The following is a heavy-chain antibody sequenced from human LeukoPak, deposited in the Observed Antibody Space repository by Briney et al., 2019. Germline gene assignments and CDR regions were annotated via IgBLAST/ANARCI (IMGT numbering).Heavy chain of an antibody. CDR1: GCTLSTYT. J-gene: IGHJ4*02. CDR3: AGGYCSAVSCYKGDY. V-gene: IGHV3-21*06. D-gene: IGHD2-15*01. Sequence: GGSLRLSCAASGCTLSTYTMSWVRQAPGKGLEWISAISSSTTYIYYADSVKGRFTISRDNAKNSLFLQMISLRAEDTAVYYCAGGYCSAVSCYKGDYWGQGTLVTVSS. CDR2: ISSSTTYI.